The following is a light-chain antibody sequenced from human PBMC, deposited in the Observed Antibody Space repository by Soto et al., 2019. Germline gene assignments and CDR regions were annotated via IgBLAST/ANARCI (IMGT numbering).Light chain of an antibody. Sequence: QSVLTQPASVSGSPGQSITISCTGTSSDVGGYNYVSWYQHHPGKAPKLMIYDVSNRPSGASNRFSGSKSGNTASLTISGLQPEDEADYYCSSYTTSNTRQIVLGTGTKVTVL. CDR3: SSYTTSNTRQIV. CDR2: DVS. J-gene: IGLJ1*01. V-gene: IGLV2-14*03. CDR1: SSDVGGYNY.